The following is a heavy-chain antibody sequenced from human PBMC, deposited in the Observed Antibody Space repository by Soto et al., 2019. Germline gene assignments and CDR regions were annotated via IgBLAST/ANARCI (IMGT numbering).Heavy chain of an antibody. CDR3: AREVWGPVD. J-gene: IGHJ4*02. CDR1: GFTFTSYT. Sequence: PGGSLRLSCGASGFTFTSYTMIWVRQSPGEGLEWLANIKEDGIQKNYVDSVKGRFTISRDNAKKSLYLQMNSLRVDDTAVYYCAREVWGPVDWGQGTLVTVSS. CDR2: IKEDGIQK. D-gene: IGHD7-27*01. V-gene: IGHV3-7*01.